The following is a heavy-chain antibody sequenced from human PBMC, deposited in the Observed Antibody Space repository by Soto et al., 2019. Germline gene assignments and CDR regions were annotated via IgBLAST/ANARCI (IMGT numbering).Heavy chain of an antibody. J-gene: IGHJ6*02. D-gene: IGHD3-22*01. V-gene: IGHV4-4*02. CDR3: ARSPDSSGYYPRWYYYGMDV. Sequence: SETLSLTCAVSGGSISSSNWWSWVRQPPGKGLEWIGEIYHSGSTNYNPSLKSRVTISVDKSKNQFSLKLSSVTAADTAVYYSARSPDSSGYYPRWYYYGMDVWGQGTTVTVS. CDR2: IYHSGST. CDR1: GGSISSSNW.